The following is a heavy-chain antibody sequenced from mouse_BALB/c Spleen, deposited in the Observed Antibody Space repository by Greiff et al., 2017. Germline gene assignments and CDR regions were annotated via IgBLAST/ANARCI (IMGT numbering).Heavy chain of an antibody. CDR2: ISNGGGST. D-gene: IGHD1-1*01. CDR1: GFTFSSYT. V-gene: IGHV5-12-2*01. Sequence: EVQLVESGGGLVQPGGSLKLSCAASGFTFSSYTMSWVRQTPEKRLEWVAYISNGGGSTYYPDTVKGRFTISRDNAKNTLYLQMSSLKSEDTAMYYCAREGITTVVAPSFDVWGAGTTVTVSS. J-gene: IGHJ1*01. CDR3: AREGITTVVAPSFDV.